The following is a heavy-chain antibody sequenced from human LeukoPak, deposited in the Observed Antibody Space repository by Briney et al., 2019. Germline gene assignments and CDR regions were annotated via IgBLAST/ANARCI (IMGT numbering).Heavy chain of an antibody. J-gene: IGHJ4*02. CDR1: GFXFSSYS. V-gene: IGHV3-21*01. Sequence: GGSLRLSCAASGFXFSSYSINWVRQAPGKGLEWVSHISSSSSYIYYADSVKGQFTISRDDAKNSLYLQMNSLIAEDTAVYYCARERASSSWTLFGYWGQGTLVTVSS. CDR2: ISSSSSYI. CDR3: ARERASSSWTLFGY. D-gene: IGHD6-13*01.